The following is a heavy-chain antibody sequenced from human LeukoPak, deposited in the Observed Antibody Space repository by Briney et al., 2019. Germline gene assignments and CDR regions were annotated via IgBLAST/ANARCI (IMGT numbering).Heavy chain of an antibody. CDR1: GGTFSSYV. D-gene: IGHD4/OR15-4a*01. CDR2: IIPIFGTP. V-gene: IGHV1-69*13. J-gene: IGHJ5*02. CDR3: ARDIYGASGNLHWFDP. Sequence: GASVKVSCKASGGTFSSYVISWVRQAPGQGLEWMGGIIPIFGTPNYAQKFQDKVTITADDSTSTAYMELNSLRSEDTAVYFCARDIYGASGNLHWFDPWGQGTLVTVSS.